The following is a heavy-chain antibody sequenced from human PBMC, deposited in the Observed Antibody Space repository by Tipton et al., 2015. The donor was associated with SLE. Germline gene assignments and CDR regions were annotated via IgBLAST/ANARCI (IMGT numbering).Heavy chain of an antibody. D-gene: IGHD1-14*01. CDR1: GYTFTSYG. CDR2: ISTYVGTT. Sequence: QLVQSGAEVKKPGASVKVSCKASGYTFTSYGINWVRQAPGQGLEWMGWISTYVGTTSYAQNVQARVTMTAGTSTSTAYMELWSLRSDDTAVYYCAREAGSKTGKLDIWGQGTMVIVSS. CDR3: AREAGSKTGKLDI. V-gene: IGHV1-18*01. J-gene: IGHJ3*02.